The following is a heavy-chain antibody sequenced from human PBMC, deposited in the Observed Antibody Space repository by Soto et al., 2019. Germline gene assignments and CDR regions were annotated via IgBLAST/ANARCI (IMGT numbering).Heavy chain of an antibody. J-gene: IGHJ4*02. CDR3: ARSVRYDSSDQRQPDY. CDR2: IYYSGST. CDR1: GGSVSSGSYY. V-gene: IGHV4-30-4*08. Sequence: SETLSLTCTVSGGSVSSGSYYWSWIRQPPGKGLEWIGYIYYSGSTYYNPSLKSRVTISVDTSKNQFSLKLSSVTAADTAVYYCARSVRYDSSDQRQPDYWGQGTLVTVSS. D-gene: IGHD3-22*01.